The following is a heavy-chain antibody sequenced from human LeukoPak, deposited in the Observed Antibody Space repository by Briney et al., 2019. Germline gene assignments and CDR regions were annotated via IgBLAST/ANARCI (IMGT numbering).Heavy chain of an antibody. V-gene: IGHV4-4*07. Sequence: SETLSLTCSVSGASISRYYWSWLRQSPGKGLEWIGRIYASGSANYNPSLQSRVTISIDTSKNQISLKFSSETAADTAIYYCSTDREVGRLAPAPTGDYWGQGTLVTVSS. D-gene: IGHD1-26*01. CDR3: STDREVGRLAPAPTGDY. CDR2: IYASGSA. CDR1: GASISRYY. J-gene: IGHJ4*02.